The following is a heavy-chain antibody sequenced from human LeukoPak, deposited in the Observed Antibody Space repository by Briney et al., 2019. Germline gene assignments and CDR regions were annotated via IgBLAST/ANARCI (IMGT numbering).Heavy chain of an antibody. D-gene: IGHD3-22*01. V-gene: IGHV3-30*02. J-gene: IGHJ4*02. Sequence: GGSLRLSCAASGFTFSSYGMHWVRQAPGKGLEWVAFIRYDGSNKYYADSVKGRFTISRDNSRDTFFLEMNSLRAEDTAVYYCAKAPQMIVVVIRYFDYWGQGTLVTVSS. CDR2: IRYDGSNK. CDR1: GFTFSSYG. CDR3: AKAPQMIVVVIRYFDY.